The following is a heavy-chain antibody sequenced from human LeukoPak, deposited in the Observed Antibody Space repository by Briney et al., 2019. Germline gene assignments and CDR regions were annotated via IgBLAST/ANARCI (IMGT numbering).Heavy chain of an antibody. J-gene: IGHJ4*02. V-gene: IGHV5-51*01. Sequence: GESLKISCKGSGYSFTSYWIGWVRQMPGKGLEWMGIIYPGDSDTRYSPSFQGQVTISADKSISTAYLQWSSLKASDTAMYYCARQSPRYCSSTSCIGFFDYWGQGTLVTVSS. CDR2: IYPGDSDT. CDR1: GYSFTSYW. D-gene: IGHD2-2*01. CDR3: ARQSPRYCSSTSCIGFFDY.